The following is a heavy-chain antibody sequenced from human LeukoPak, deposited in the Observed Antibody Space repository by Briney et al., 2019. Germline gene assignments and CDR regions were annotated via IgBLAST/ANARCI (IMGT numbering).Heavy chain of an antibody. CDR3: YVGRRPPSAPDFDY. Sequence: GESLKISCKASGYSFTTYWIGWVRQMPGKGLEWMGIIYPGDSDTRYSPSFQGQVTISADKSISTAYLQWSSLKASDTAMYYCYVGRRPPSAPDFDYWGQGTLVTVSS. J-gene: IGHJ4*02. CDR2: IYPGDSDT. CDR1: GYSFTTYW. V-gene: IGHV5-51*01. D-gene: IGHD1-26*01.